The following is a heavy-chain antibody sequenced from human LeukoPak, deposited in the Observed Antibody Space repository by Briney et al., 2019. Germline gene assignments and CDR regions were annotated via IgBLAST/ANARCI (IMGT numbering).Heavy chain of an antibody. V-gene: IGHV3-7*01. CDR2: IKQDGSEK. Sequence: AGGSLRLSCAASGFTFTTYSMNWVRQAPGKGLEWVANIKQDGSEKKYLDSVKGRFTISRDNAKNSMYLQMNSLRAEDTAVYYFARDEIYYDILTGYRHFDYWGQGTLVTVFS. CDR1: GFTFTTYS. J-gene: IGHJ4*02. D-gene: IGHD3-9*01. CDR3: ARDEIYYDILTGYRHFDY.